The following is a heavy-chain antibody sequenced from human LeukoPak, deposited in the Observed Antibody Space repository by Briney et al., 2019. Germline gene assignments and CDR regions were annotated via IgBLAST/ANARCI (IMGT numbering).Heavy chain of an antibody. D-gene: IGHD2-8*01. CDR3: ASPIESTNGVCYGCDWYFDL. V-gene: IGHV3-23*01. Sequence: PGGSLRLSCAASGFTFSSYAMSWVRQAPGKGLEWVSAISGSGGSTYYADSVKGRFTISRDNSKNTLYLQMNSLRAEDTAVYYCASPIESTNGVCYGCDWYFDLWGRGTLVTVSS. CDR1: GFTFSSYA. CDR2: ISGSGGST. J-gene: IGHJ2*01.